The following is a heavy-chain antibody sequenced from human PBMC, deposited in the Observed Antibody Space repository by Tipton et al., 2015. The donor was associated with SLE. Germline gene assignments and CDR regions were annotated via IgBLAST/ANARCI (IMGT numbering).Heavy chain of an antibody. CDR1: GFTFSSYT. J-gene: IGHJ6*02. CDR2: ISPGSGYI. Sequence: GSLRLSCAASGFTFSSYTMSWVRQAPGKGLEWVSSISPGSGYIYYADSLKGRLTASRDNAKNSLSLQINSLRVEDTAVYYCARYYWPDGLDVWGQGTTVTVSS. D-gene: IGHD2/OR15-2a*01. V-gene: IGHV3-21*04. CDR3: ARYYWPDGLDV.